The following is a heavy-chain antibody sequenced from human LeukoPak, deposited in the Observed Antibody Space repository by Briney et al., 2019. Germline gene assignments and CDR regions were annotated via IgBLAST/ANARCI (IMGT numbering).Heavy chain of an antibody. Sequence: GASVKVSCKASGYTFTSYGISWVRQAPGQGLEWMGWISAYNGNTNYAQKLQGRVTMTTDTSTSTAYMELRSLRSDDTAVYYCARGTNPIVGATQFDYWGQGTLVTVSS. CDR2: ISAYNGNT. CDR3: ARGTNPIVGATQFDY. CDR1: GYTFTSYG. D-gene: IGHD1-26*01. J-gene: IGHJ4*02. V-gene: IGHV1-18*01.